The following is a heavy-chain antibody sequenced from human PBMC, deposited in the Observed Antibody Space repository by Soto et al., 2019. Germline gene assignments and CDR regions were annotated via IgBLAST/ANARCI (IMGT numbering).Heavy chain of an antibody. CDR2: FIPIFGTA. CDR1: GGTFSSYA. J-gene: IGHJ6*02. V-gene: IGHV1-69*06. Sequence: QVQLVQSGAEVKKPGSSVKVSCKASGGTFSSYAISWVRQAPGQGLEWMGGFIPIFGTANYAQKFQGRVTITEDKSTSTAYMELSSLRSEDTAVYYCARASRITIFGVALYYYYGMDVWGQGTTVTVSS. CDR3: ARASRITIFGVALYYYYGMDV. D-gene: IGHD3-3*01.